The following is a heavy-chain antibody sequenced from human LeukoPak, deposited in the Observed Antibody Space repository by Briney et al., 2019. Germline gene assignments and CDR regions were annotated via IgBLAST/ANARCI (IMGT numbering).Heavy chain of an antibody. D-gene: IGHD2-2*01. CDR3: ARLCCSSTSYFDY. CDR1: GYSISSGYY. Sequence: SETLSLTXAVSGYSISSGYYWGWMRQPPGKGLEWIGSIYHSGSTYYNPSLKSRVTISVDTSKNQFSLKLSSVTAADTAVYYCARLCCSSTSYFDYWGQGTLVTVSS. V-gene: IGHV4-38-2*01. CDR2: IYHSGST. J-gene: IGHJ4*02.